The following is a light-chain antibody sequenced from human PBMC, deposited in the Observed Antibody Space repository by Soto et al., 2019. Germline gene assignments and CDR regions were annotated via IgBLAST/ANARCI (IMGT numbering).Light chain of an antibody. J-gene: IGKJ5*01. CDR2: DAS. CDR3: QQYNNYST. Sequence: DIQMTQSPSPLPASVGDRVTITFRASQSISNWFAWYQQTPGTAPKVLIYDASSLKSGVPARFSGGGSGTEFTITISSLQPDDSATYYCQQYNNYSTFGQGTRLEIK. V-gene: IGKV1-5*01. CDR1: QSISNW.